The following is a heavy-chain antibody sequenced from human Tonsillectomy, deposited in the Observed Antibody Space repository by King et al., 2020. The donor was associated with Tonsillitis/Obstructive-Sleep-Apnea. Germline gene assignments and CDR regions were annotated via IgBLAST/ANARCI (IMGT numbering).Heavy chain of an antibody. J-gene: IGHJ5*02. CDR1: GGSISSYY. V-gene: IGHV4-59*08. CDR2: IYDSGST. CDR3: ARLARASFDP. Sequence: QLQESGPGLVKPSETLSLTCSVSGGSISSYYWSWIRQPPGKGLEWIGYIYDSGSTNYNPSLKSRVTISVDTSKNQFSLKLTSVTAADTAVYYCARLARASFDPWGQGILVIVSS.